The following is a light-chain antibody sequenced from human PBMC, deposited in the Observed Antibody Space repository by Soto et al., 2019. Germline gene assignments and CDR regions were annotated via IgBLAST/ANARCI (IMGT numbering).Light chain of an antibody. V-gene: IGKV1-39*01. Sequence: DIQMTQSPSSLSASVGDRVTITCRASQSINSYLNWYQKKPGKAPKLLIYDAYSLQSGVPSRFSGSGSGTYFPLTISTLQPEDLAPSYCQPSYNTMLTFGGGTKGEIK. CDR3: QPSYNTMLT. J-gene: IGKJ4*01. CDR1: QSINSY. CDR2: DAY.